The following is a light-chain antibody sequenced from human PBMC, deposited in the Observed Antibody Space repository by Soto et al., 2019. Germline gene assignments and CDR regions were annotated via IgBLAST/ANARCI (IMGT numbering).Light chain of an antibody. CDR1: SSDVGAYNY. Sequence: QSALTQPASVSGSPGQSITISCTGTSSDVGAYNYVSWYQQHPGKAPKLMIYDVSYRPSGVSNRFSGSKSGNTASLTISGLQAEDEADYYCSSDTSGTTLVFGGGTKLTVL. CDR3: SSDTSGTTLV. J-gene: IGLJ2*01. V-gene: IGLV2-14*01. CDR2: DVS.